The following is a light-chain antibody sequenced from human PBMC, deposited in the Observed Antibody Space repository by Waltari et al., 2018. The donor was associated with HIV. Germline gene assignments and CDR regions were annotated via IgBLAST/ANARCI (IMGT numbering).Light chain of an antibody. CDR2: SAS. CDR1: QAISNS. J-gene: IGKJ4*01. Sequence: DIQMTQSPSSLSASVGDRVTITCRASQAISNSVAWYQQKPGKAPKLLLYSASRLESGVPSRFSGSLSGTDYALTISSLQPEDFAIYYCQQYSSPPPHTFGRGTKVEIK. V-gene: IGKV1-NL1*01. CDR3: QQYSSPPPHT.